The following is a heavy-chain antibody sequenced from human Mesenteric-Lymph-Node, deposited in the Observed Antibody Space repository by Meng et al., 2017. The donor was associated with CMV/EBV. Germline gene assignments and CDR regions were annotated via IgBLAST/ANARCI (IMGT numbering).Heavy chain of an antibody. Sequence: GESLKISCAASGFTFSSHAMHWVRQAPGKGLEWLASLSKDGTDTYYAVSVQGRFTISRDNSRNTLFLQMDSLRAEDTAVYYCAKSPRERTYYYYYGMDVWGQGTTVTVSS. D-gene: IGHD1-14*01. CDR3: AKSPRERTYYYYYGMDV. J-gene: IGHJ6*02. V-gene: IGHV3-30-3*02. CDR2: LSKDGTDT. CDR1: GFTFSSHA.